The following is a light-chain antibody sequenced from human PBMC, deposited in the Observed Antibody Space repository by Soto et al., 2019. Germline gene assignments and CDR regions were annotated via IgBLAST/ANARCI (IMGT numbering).Light chain of an antibody. CDR2: KAS. CDR1: QTISSW. Sequence: DIQMTQSPSTLSGSVGDRVTITCRASQTISSWLAWYQQKPGKAPKLLIYKASTLKSGVPSRFSGSGSGTEFTLTISSLQPVDFATYCCQHYNSYSEAFVYGSKVDIK. J-gene: IGKJ1*01. V-gene: IGKV1-5*03. CDR3: QHYNSYSEA.